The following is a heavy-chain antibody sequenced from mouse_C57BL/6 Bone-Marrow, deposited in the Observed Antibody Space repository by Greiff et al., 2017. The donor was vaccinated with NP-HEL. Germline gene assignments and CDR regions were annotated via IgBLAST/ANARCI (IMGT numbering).Heavy chain of an antibody. Sequence: QVQLQQSGAELARPGASVKLSCKASGYTFTSYGISWVKQRTGQGLEWIGEIYPRSGNTYYNEKFKGKATLTADKSSSTAYMELRSLTSEDSAVYFCARLIYYGGAYYFDYWGQGTTLTVSS. D-gene: IGHD2-13*01. CDR2: IYPRSGNT. CDR1: GYTFTSYG. CDR3: ARLIYYGGAYYFDY. V-gene: IGHV1-81*01. J-gene: IGHJ2*01.